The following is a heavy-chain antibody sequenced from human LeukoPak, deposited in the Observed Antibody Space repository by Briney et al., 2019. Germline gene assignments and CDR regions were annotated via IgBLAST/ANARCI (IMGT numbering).Heavy chain of an antibody. CDR2: ISSSSYI. J-gene: IGHJ4*02. CDR3: ARDPSSSRNFDY. D-gene: IGHD6-13*01. Sequence: GGSLRLSCAASGFTFSSYSMNWVRQAPGKGLEWVSSISSSSYIYYADSVKGRFTISRDNAKNSLYLQMNSLRAEDTAVYYCARDPSSSRNFDYWGQGTLVTVSS. CDR1: GFTFSSYS. V-gene: IGHV3-21*01.